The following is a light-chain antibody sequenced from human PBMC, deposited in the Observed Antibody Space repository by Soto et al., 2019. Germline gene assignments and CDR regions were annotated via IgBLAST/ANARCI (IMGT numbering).Light chain of an antibody. Sequence: DIQMTQSPSSLSASVGETITITCLASQSISSSLNWFQHSPGQPPKLLLFAASNLHAGVPPRFSGSGSGTSFSLTIRSLQPEDFATYYCQQSFNLPRTFGPGTKVDIK. V-gene: IGKV1-39*01. CDR1: QSISSS. CDR2: AAS. CDR3: QQSFNLPRT. J-gene: IGKJ1*01.